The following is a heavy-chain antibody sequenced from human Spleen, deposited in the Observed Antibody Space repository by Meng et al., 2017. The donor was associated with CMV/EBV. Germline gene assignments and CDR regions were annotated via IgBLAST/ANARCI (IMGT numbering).Heavy chain of an antibody. D-gene: IGHD2-21*01. Sequence: GESLKISCAASGFPFSAFWMHWVRQLPGKGLVWVSRIDPDGTTTGYADSVKGRFAIFRDNAKNTLYLQMNNLRAEDTAVYYCARERVSVVVIEGFDYWGQGTLVTVSS. CDR3: ARERVSVVVIEGFDY. J-gene: IGHJ4*02. CDR1: GFPFSAFW. V-gene: IGHV3-74*01. CDR2: IDPDGTTT.